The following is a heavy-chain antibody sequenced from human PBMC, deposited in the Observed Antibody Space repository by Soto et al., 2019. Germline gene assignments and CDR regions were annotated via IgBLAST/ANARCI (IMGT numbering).Heavy chain of an antibody. J-gene: IGHJ3*02. CDR3: AAYYYDSSGYYYGAFDI. CDR2: IVVGSGNT. D-gene: IGHD3-22*01. CDR1: GFTFTSSA. Sequence: QMQLVQSGPEVKKPGTSVKVSCKASGFTFTSSAVQWVRQARGQRLEWIGWIVVGSGNTNYAQKFQERVTITMDMSTSTAYMELSSLRSEDTAVYYCAAYYYDSSGYYYGAFDIWGQGTMVTVSS. V-gene: IGHV1-58*01.